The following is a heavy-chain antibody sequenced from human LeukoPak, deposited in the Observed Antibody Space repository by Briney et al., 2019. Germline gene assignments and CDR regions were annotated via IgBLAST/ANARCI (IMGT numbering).Heavy chain of an antibody. V-gene: IGHV3-30*02. CDR1: GFTFSSYG. D-gene: IGHD1-1*01. CDR3: AKEKRYNWNRGAFDI. Sequence: GGSLRLSCAASGFTFSSYGMHWVRQAPGKGLEWVAFIRYDGSNKYYADSVKGRFTISRDNSKNTLYLQMNSLRAEDTAVYYCAKEKRYNWNRGAFDIWGQGTMVTVSS. CDR2: IRYDGSNK. J-gene: IGHJ3*02.